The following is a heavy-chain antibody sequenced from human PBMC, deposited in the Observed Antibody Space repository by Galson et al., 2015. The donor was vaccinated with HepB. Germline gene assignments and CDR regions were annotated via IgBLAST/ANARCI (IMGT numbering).Heavy chain of an antibody. D-gene: IGHD6-13*01. Sequence: SVKVSCKASGYTFSNYFITRVRQAPGQGLEWMGGISAYNRNTNYAQKFQGRVTMTTDTSTSTAYMELRSLRSDDTAVYYCAGGIAAAGTSFDYWGQGTLVTVSS. CDR1: GYTFSNYF. V-gene: IGHV1-18*01. J-gene: IGHJ4*02. CDR2: ISAYNRNT. CDR3: AGGIAAAGTSFDY.